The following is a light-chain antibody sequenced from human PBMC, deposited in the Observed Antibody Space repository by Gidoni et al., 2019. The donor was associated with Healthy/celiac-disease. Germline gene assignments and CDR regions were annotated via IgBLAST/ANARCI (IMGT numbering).Light chain of an antibody. CDR2: AAS. J-gene: IGKJ4*01. V-gene: IGKV1-39*01. CDR3: RQSYSTLVV. Sequence: DIQMTQSPSSLSASVGDRVTITCRASQSISSYLNWYQQKPGKAPKLLIYAASSLQSGVPSRFSGSGSGTDFTLTISSLQPEDFATYYCRQSYSTLVVFGGGTKVEIK. CDR1: QSISSY.